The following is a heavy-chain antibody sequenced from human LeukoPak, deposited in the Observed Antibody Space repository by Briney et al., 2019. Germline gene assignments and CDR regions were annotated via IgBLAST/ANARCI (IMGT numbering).Heavy chain of an antibody. CDR3: ARRAVDEIVVVITTQDPLYFDY. Sequence: GESLKISCKGSGYSFTSYWIGWVRQMPGKGLEWMGIIYPGDSDTRYSPSFQGQVTISADKSISTAYLQWSSLKASDTAMYYCARRAVDEIVVVITTQDPLYFDYWGQGTLVTVSS. V-gene: IGHV5-51*01. CDR1: GYSFTSYW. D-gene: IGHD3-22*01. J-gene: IGHJ4*02. CDR2: IYPGDSDT.